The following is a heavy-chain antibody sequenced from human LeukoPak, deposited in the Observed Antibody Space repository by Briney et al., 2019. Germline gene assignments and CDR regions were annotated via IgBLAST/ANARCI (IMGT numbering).Heavy chain of an antibody. V-gene: IGHV4-59*01. J-gene: IGHJ6*02. Sequence: SETLSLTCTVSGGSISSYYWSWIRQPPGKGLEWIGYIYYSGSTNYNPSLKSRVTISVDTSKYQFSLKLSSVTAADTAVYYCARASGYDVYYYGMDVWGQGTTVTVSS. CDR3: ARASGYDVYYYGMDV. CDR1: GGSISSYY. CDR2: IYYSGST. D-gene: IGHD1-1*01.